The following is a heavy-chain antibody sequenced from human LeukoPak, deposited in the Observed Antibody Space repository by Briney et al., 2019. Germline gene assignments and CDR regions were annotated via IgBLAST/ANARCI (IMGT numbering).Heavy chain of an antibody. Sequence: GGSLRLSCEASGFMFNDYAMFWVRQVPGKGLEWVSGITWNSEIIGYADSVKGRFTISRDNAKNSLYLQMNSLRAEDMALYYCARDLDGSGWYYFDYWGQGTLVTVSS. CDR2: ITWNSEII. J-gene: IGHJ4*02. CDR1: GFMFNDYA. D-gene: IGHD6-19*01. V-gene: IGHV3-9*03. CDR3: ARDLDGSGWYYFDY.